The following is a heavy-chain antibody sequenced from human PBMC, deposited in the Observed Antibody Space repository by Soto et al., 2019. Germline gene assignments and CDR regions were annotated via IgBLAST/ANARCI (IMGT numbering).Heavy chain of an antibody. D-gene: IGHD1-7*01. V-gene: IGHV4-30-4*01. CDR3: AREGPGNYEKPYFDY. CDR1: GGSISSGDYY. Sequence: QVQLQESGPGLVKPSQTLSLTCTVSGGSISSGDYYWSWIRQPPGKGLEWIGYIYYSGSTYYNPSLKSRVTISVDTSKNQFSLKLSSVTAADTAVYYCAREGPGNYEKPYFDYWGKGTLVTVSS. CDR2: IYYSGST. J-gene: IGHJ4*02.